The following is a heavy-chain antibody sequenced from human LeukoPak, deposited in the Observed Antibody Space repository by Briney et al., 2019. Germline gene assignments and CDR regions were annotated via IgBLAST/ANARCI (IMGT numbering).Heavy chain of an antibody. CDR3: ARDRESIAARRGSYYFDY. D-gene: IGHD6-6*01. V-gene: IGHV1-2*02. CDR2: INPNSGGT. J-gene: IGHJ4*02. Sequence: ASVKVSFKASVYTFTGYYMHWVRQAPGQGLEWMGWINPNSGGTNYAQKFQGRVTMTRDTSISTAYMELSRLRSDDTAVYYCARDRESIAARRGSYYFDYWGQGTLVTVSS. CDR1: VYTFTGYY.